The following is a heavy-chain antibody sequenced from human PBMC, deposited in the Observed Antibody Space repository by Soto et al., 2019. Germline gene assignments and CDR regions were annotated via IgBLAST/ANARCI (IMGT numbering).Heavy chain of an antibody. V-gene: IGHV5-51*01. J-gene: IGHJ3*02. Sequence: PGESLKISCKGSGYNFVNYWIGWVRQMPGKGLEWMGIIYPGDSDTRYSPSFQGQVTISADKSISTAYLQWSSLKASDTAMYYCARHMGSYGYVSAFDIWGQGTMVTVSS. CDR2: IYPGDSDT. CDR1: GYNFVNYW. CDR3: ARHMGSYGYVSAFDI. D-gene: IGHD5-18*01.